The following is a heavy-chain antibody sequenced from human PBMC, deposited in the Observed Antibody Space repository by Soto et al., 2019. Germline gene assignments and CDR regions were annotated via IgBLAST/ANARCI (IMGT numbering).Heavy chain of an antibody. CDR2: INSDGSST. CDR3: ARGQWLALGSYYYYYYYMDV. Sequence: GGSLRLSCAASGFTFSSYWMHWVRQAPGKGLVWVSRINSDGSSTSYADSVKGRFTISRDNAKNTLYLQMNSLRAEDTAVYYCARGQWLALGSYYYYYYYMDVWGKGTTVTVSS. J-gene: IGHJ6*03. CDR1: GFTFSSYW. V-gene: IGHV3-74*01. D-gene: IGHD6-19*01.